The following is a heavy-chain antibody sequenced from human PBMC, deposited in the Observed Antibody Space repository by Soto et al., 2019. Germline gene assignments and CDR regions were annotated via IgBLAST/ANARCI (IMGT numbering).Heavy chain of an antibody. CDR2: IYYSGST. V-gene: IGHV4-31*03. J-gene: IGHJ4*02. Sequence: QVQLQESGPGLVKPSQTLSLTCTVSGGSISSGGYYWSWIRQHPGKGLEWIGYIYYSGSTYYNPSLESRVTITVDTSKNQFSLKLSSVTAADTAVYYCARGDGFGPHFDYWGQGTLVTVSS. CDR1: GGSISSGGYY. D-gene: IGHD3-10*01. CDR3: ARGDGFGPHFDY.